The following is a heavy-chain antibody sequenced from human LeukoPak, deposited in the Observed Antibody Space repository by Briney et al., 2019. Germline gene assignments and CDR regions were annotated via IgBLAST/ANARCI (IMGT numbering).Heavy chain of an antibody. Sequence: GGSLRLSCAASGFTFSSYAMSWVRQAPGKGLEWVSAISGSGGTTYYADSVKGRFTIYRDNAKNSLDLQMDSLRAEDTAVYYCARDRETYYYGSGRYSVQYYFDYWGQGTLVTVSS. CDR3: ARDRETYYYGSGRYSVQYYFDY. J-gene: IGHJ4*02. CDR1: GFTFSSYA. CDR2: ISGSGGTT. D-gene: IGHD3-10*01. V-gene: IGHV3-23*01.